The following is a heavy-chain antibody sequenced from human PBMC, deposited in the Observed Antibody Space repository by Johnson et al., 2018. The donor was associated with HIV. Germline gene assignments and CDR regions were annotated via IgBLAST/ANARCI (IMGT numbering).Heavy chain of an antibody. Sequence: QVLLVESGGGLVNAGGSLRLSCAASGFIFNDYYMSWIRQAPGKGLELLSYISTRGGTLYYADFVTDRFTIFRDNAKSSLYLQMNSLRVEDTAIYYCASKAAGTMHAFDIWGQGTMVTVSS. CDR1: GFIFNDYY. J-gene: IGHJ3*02. D-gene: IGHD6-13*01. V-gene: IGHV3-11*04. CDR2: ISTRGGTL. CDR3: ASKAAGTMHAFDI.